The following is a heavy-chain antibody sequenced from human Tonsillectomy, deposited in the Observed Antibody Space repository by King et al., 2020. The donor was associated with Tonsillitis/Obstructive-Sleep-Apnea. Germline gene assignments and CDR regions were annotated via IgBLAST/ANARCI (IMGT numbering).Heavy chain of an antibody. Sequence: VQLQESGPGLVKPSETLSLTCTVSGGSVSSGSYYWSWIRQPPGKGLEWIGYIYYIGSTNYNPSLKSRVTISVDTSKNQFSLKLSSVTAADTAVYYCARGSGYEYYFDYWGQGTLVTVSS. J-gene: IGHJ4*02. CDR1: GGSVSSGSYY. V-gene: IGHV4-61*01. D-gene: IGHD5-12*01. CDR2: IYYIGST. CDR3: ARGSGYEYYFDY.